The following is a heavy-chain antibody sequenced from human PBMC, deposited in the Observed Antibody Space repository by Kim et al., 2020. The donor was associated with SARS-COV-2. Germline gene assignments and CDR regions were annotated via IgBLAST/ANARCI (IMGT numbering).Heavy chain of an antibody. J-gene: IGHJ6*02. CDR3: ARHSYSVIAVAGELPAGDGMDV. CDR2: TYYRSKWYN. CDR1: GDSVSSNSAA. V-gene: IGHV6-1*01. D-gene: IGHD6-19*01. Sequence: SQTLSLTCAISGDSVSSNSAAWNWIRQSPSRGLEWLGRTYYRSKWYNDYAVSVKSRITINPDTSKNQFSLQLNSVTPEDTAVYYCARHSYSVIAVAGELPAGDGMDVWGQGTTVTVSS.